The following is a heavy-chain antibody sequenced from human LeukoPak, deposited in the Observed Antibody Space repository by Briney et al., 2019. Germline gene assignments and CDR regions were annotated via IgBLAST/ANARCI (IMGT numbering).Heavy chain of an antibody. CDR3: ARADCSSSTCYLRRSWFDP. CDR1: GFSFNYYD. V-gene: IGHV3-21*01. CDR2: ISPKSDFI. J-gene: IGHJ5*02. D-gene: IGHD2-2*01. Sequence: KPGGSLRLSCAGSGFSFNYYDMNWVRQAPGKGLEWVSSISPKSDFIYYSDSVRGRFTISRDNAENSLYLQMNSLRAEDTAVYYCARADCSSSTCYLRRSWFDPWSQGTLVTVSS.